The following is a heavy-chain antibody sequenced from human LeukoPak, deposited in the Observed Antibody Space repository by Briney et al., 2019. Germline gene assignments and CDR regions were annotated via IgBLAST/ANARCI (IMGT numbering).Heavy chain of an antibody. CDR1: GGSFSGYY. D-gene: IGHD1-26*01. Sequence: SETLSLTCAVYGGSFSGYYWSWIRQPPGKGLEWIGEINHSGSTNYNPSLKSRVTISVDTSKNQFSLKLSSVTAANTAVYYCARGLREGGGYSVDYWGQGTLVTVSS. J-gene: IGHJ4*02. V-gene: IGHV4-34*01. CDR2: INHSGST. CDR3: ARGLREGGGYSVDY.